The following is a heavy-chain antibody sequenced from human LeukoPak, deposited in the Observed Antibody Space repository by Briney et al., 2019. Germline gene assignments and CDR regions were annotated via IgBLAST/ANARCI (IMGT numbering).Heavy chain of an antibody. Sequence: SVKVSCKASVDTFSNYPISWVRQTPGQGLEWMGGIIPIFDTGNYAQKFQGRVTITANQATSTAYMELSSLRSEDTAVYFCARSYDCGGDCSEAFDIWGQGTMVTVSS. V-gene: IGHV1-69*13. CDR1: VDTFSNYP. D-gene: IGHD2-21*02. CDR3: ARSYDCGGDCSEAFDI. J-gene: IGHJ3*02. CDR2: IIPIFDTG.